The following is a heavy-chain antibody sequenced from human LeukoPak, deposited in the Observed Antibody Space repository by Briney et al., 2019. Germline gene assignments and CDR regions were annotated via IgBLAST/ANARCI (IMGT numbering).Heavy chain of an antibody. J-gene: IGHJ6*03. CDR1: GYSISSGYY. CDR3: AVILRGHSFPRGLYYYYYMDV. Sequence: SETLSLTCTVSGYSISSGYYWGWIRQPPGKGLEWIGSIYHSGSTYYNPSLKSRVTISVDTSKNQFSLKLSSVTAADTAVYYCAVILRGHSFPRGLYYYYYMDVWGKGTTVTVSS. D-gene: IGHD5-18*01. V-gene: IGHV4-38-2*02. CDR2: IYHSGST.